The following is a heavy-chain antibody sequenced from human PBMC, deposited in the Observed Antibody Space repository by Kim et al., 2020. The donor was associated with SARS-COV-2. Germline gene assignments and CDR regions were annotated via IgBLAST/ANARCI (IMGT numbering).Heavy chain of an antibody. D-gene: IGHD4-17*01. V-gene: IGHV1-46*01. CDR3: ARDLTTTVTTPGVGYYYGMDV. J-gene: IGHJ6*02. CDR1: GHTFTSYY. CDR2: INPSGGST. Sequence: ASVKVSCKASGHTFTSYYMHWVRQAPGQGLEWMGIINPSGGSTSYAQKFQGRVTMTRDTSTSTVYMELSSLRSEDTAVYYCARDLTTTVTTPGVGYYYGMDVWGQGTTVTVSS.